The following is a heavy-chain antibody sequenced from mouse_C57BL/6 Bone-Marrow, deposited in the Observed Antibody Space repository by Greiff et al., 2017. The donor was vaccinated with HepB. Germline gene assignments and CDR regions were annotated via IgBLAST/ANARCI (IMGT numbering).Heavy chain of an antibody. Sequence: EVKLMESGGGLVQPGGSMKLSCAASGFTFSDAWMDWVRQSPEKGLEWVAEIRNKANNHATYYAESVKGRFTISRDDSKSSVYLQMNSLRAEDTGIYYCTRLGVVAPFDYWGQGTTLTVSS. CDR3: TRLGVVAPFDY. D-gene: IGHD1-1*01. V-gene: IGHV6-6*01. CDR2: IRNKANNHAT. J-gene: IGHJ2*01. CDR1: GFTFSDAW.